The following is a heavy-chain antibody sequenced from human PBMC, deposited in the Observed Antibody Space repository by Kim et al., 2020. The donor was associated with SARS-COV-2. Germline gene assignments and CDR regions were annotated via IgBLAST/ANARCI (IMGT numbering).Heavy chain of an antibody. CDR3: AKDERPMEYGSGSYYTYDAFDI. D-gene: IGHD3-10*01. V-gene: IGHV3-33*06. CDR2: IWYDGSNK. J-gene: IGHJ3*02. CDR1: GFTFSSYG. Sequence: GGSLRLSCAASGFTFSSYGMHWVRQAPGKGLEWVAVIWYDGSNKYYADSVKGRFTISRDNSKNTLYLQMNSLRAEVTAVYYCAKDERPMEYGSGSYYTYDAFDIWGQGTMVTVSS.